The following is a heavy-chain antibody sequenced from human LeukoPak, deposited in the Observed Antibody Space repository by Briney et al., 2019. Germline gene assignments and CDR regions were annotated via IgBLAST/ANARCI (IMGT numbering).Heavy chain of an antibody. CDR2: ISSTGSTI. J-gene: IGHJ4*01. V-gene: IGHV3-11*01. Sequence: PGGSLRLSCAATGFTFSDYYMNWIRQAPGKGLEWISFISSTGSTIHYADSVKGRFTVSRDNAKNSLYLQMNSLRAEDTAVYFCARGGYSYGLVYRGDGALVTVSS. D-gene: IGHD5-18*01. CDR1: GFTFSDYY. CDR3: ARGGYSYGLVY.